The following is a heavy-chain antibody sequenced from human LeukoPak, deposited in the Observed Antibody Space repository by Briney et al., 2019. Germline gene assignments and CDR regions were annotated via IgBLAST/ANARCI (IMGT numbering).Heavy chain of an antibody. Sequence: PSEALSLTCTVSGGSISSSSYYWGWIRQPPGKGLEWIGSIYYSGSTYYNPSLKSRVTISVDTSKNQFSLKLSSVTAADTAVYYCARHRLQIVVVVAAPFDYWGQGTLVTVSS. CDR1: GGSISSSSYY. J-gene: IGHJ4*02. CDR3: ARHRLQIVVVVAAPFDY. D-gene: IGHD2-15*01. CDR2: IYYSGST. V-gene: IGHV4-39*01.